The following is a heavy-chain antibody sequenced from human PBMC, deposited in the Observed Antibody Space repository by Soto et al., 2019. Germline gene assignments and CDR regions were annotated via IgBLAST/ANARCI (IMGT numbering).Heavy chain of an antibody. CDR2: IWYDGSNK. D-gene: IGHD2-15*01. CDR1: GFTFSSYG. J-gene: IGHJ6*02. V-gene: IGHV3-33*01. CDR3: ARDRKGGYGMDV. Sequence: QVQLVESGGGVVQPGRSLRLSCAASGFTFSSYGMHWVRQAPGKGLEWVAVIWYDGSNKYYADSVKGRFTISRDNSKNTLYLQMNSLRAEDTAVYYCARDRKGGYGMDVWGQGTTVTVSS.